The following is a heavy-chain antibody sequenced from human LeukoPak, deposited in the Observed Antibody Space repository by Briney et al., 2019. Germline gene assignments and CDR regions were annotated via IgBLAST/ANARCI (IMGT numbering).Heavy chain of an antibody. CDR1: GGSISSGDYY. CDR2: IFYSGST. Sequence: PSETLSLTCTVSGGSISSGDYYWSWIRQPPGKGLEWIGYIFYSGSTNYNPSLKSRVTISVDTSKNHFSLKLSSVTAADTAVYYCARHDGGKRPLDYWGQGTLVTVSS. D-gene: IGHD4-23*01. CDR3: ARHDGGKRPLDY. J-gene: IGHJ4*02. V-gene: IGHV4-61*03.